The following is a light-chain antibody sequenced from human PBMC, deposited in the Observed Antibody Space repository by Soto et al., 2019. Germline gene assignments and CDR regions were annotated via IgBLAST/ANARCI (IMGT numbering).Light chain of an antibody. J-gene: IGKJ3*01. CDR1: QRISTSY. V-gene: IGKV3-20*01. Sequence: EIVLTQSPGTLSLSAGERATLSCRASQRISTSYLAWYQQKPGRAPRVLVYGTSTRATGIPSMFSGSGSGTDFTLTISRLEPEDFAVYYCQQYGDSPFTFGPGTKVDIK. CDR2: GTS. CDR3: QQYGDSPFT.